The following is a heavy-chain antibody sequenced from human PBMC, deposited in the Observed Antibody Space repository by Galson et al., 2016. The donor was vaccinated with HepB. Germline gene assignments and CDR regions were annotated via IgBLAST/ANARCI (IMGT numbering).Heavy chain of an antibody. J-gene: IGHJ3*02. D-gene: IGHD3-22*01. CDR1: GGSISSGSHY. CDR3: ARREGVHYSDRSDLADDAFNI. V-gene: IGHV4-39*01. Sequence: SETLSLTCTVSGGSISSGSHYWGWIRQPPGKGLEWIGSIYYSGNTHYNPSLKSRVTISVDTSKNQFSLKLNSVTAADTAGYFCARREGVHYSDRSDLADDAFNIWGQGTMVTVSS. CDR2: IYYSGNT.